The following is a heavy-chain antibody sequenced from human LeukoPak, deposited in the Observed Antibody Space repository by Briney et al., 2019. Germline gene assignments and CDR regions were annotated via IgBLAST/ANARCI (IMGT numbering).Heavy chain of an antibody. D-gene: IGHD2-2*01. J-gene: IGHJ5*02. V-gene: IGHV3-30-3*01. CDR3: ARAPGYCSSTSCYGPFDP. CDR2: ISYDGSSK. Sequence: PGGSLRLSCAASGFTFNSYAMHWVRQAPGKGLEWVAVISYDGSSKYYADSVKGRFTISRDNSKNTLYLQMNSLRAEDTAVYYCARAPGYCSSTSCYGPFDPWGQGTLVTVSS. CDR1: GFTFNSYA.